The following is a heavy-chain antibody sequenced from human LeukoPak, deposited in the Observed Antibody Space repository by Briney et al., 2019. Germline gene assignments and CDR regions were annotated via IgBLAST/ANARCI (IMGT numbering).Heavy chain of an antibody. D-gene: IGHD6-13*01. CDR2: IIGSGSST. V-gene: IGHV3-23*01. J-gene: IGHJ4*02. CDR3: AKDRAQQLVLDF. CDR1: GGSITSDN. Sequence: ETLSLTCAVSGGSITSDNWWTWVRQPPGKGLEWVSAIIGSGSSTYYADSVKGRFTISRDNSKNTLFLQMNSLRAEDTAVYYCAKDRAQQLVLDFWGQGTLVTVSS.